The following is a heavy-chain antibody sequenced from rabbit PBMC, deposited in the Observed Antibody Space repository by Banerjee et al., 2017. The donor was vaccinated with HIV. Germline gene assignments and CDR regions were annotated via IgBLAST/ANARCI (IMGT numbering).Heavy chain of an antibody. V-gene: IGHV1S7*01. D-gene: IGHD7-1*01. J-gene: IGHJ4*01. Sequence: QSLEETGGGLVQPGGSLTLSCKASGFDFSTYYTSWVRQAPGKGLEWIGIIYVGKGTTNYATWVNGRFTISSDNAQNTVDLQMNSLTAADTATYFCARFSTYPIYFNLWGQGTLVTVS. CDR2: IYVGKGTT. CDR3: ARFSTYPIYFNL. CDR1: GFDFSTYY.